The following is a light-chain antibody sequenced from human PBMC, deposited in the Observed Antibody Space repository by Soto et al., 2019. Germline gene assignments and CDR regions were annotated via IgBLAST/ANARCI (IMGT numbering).Light chain of an antibody. CDR3: RQYNNWHPVT. J-gene: IGKJ1*01. CDR1: QSVSNN. Sequence: EILFTQSPATLSLSPGERATLSCRASQSVSNNYLAWYQQKPGQAPRLLIYGASTRANGIPARFSGSGSGTEFTLTISSLQSEDFAVYYCRQYNNWHPVTFGQGTKVDIK. V-gene: IGKV3-15*01. CDR2: GAS.